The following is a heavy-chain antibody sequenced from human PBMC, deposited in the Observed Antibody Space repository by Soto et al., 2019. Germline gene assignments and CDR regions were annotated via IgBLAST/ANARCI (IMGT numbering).Heavy chain of an antibody. J-gene: IGHJ6*03. D-gene: IGHD2-15*01. Sequence: SETLSLTCAVYGGSFSGYYWSWIRQPPGKGLEWIGEINHSGSTNYNPSLKSRVTISVDTSKNQFSLKLSSVTAADTAVYYCARDADLGYCSGGSCARYYYYYMDVWGKGTTVTVSS. CDR1: GGSFSGYY. CDR2: INHSGST. V-gene: IGHV4-34*01. CDR3: ARDADLGYCSGGSCARYYYYYMDV.